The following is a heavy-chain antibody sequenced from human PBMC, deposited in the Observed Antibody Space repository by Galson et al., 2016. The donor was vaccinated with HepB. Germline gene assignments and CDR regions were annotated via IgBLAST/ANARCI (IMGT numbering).Heavy chain of an antibody. CDR1: GFVFSNFG. CDR2: ISTRRTT. J-gene: IGHJ4*02. V-gene: IGHV3-23*01. D-gene: IGHD6-19*01. Sequence: SLRLSCAASGFVFSNFGSSWVRQAPGKGLEWVASISTRRTTYYSDSVQGRFTISRDNAKNSLYLQMNSLRAEDTALYYCVKDKTSGYSSGWYYFDYWGQGTLVTVSS. CDR3: VKDKTSGYSSGWYYFDY.